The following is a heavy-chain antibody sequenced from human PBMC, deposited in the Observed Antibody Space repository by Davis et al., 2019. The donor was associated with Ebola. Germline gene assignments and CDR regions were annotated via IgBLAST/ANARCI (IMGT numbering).Heavy chain of an antibody. J-gene: IGHJ4*02. CDR3: ARDQAVVVPAALSY. Sequence: GESLKISCAASGFTFSSYGMHWVRQAPGKGLEWVAVIWYDGSNKYYADSVKGRFTISRDNAKNSLYLQMNSLRAEDTAVYYCARDQAVVVPAALSYWGQGTLVTVSS. V-gene: IGHV3-33*01. D-gene: IGHD2-2*01. CDR2: IWYDGSNK. CDR1: GFTFSSYG.